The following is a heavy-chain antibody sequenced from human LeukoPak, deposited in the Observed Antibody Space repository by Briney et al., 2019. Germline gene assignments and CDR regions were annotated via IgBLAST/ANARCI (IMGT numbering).Heavy chain of an antibody. V-gene: IGHV4-39*02. CDR3: AKRDDSGGNLVDL. J-gene: IGHJ4*02. CDR1: GGSIRSGSHY. D-gene: IGHD3-22*01. CDR2: IYYSGST. Sequence: SETLSLTCTVSGGSIRSGSHYWAWIRQPPGKGLEWIGSIYYSGSTYYNPSLENRVTISIDTSKNHFSLKLSSLGAADTSAYYCAKRDDSGGNLVDLWGQGTLVTVS.